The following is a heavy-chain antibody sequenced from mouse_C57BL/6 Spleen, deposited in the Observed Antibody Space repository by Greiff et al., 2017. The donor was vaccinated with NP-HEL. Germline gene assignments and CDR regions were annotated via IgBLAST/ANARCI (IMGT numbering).Heavy chain of an antibody. J-gene: IGHJ2*01. Sequence: QVQLQQSGPELVKPGASVKISCKASGYAFSSSWMNWVKQRPGKGLEWIGRIYPGDGDTNYNGKFKGKATLTADKSSSTAYMQLSSLTSEDSAVYFCARSLFYYDSPFDYWGKGTTLTVSS. V-gene: IGHV1-82*01. CDR2: IYPGDGDT. D-gene: IGHD2-4*01. CDR1: GYAFSSSW. CDR3: ARSLFYYDSPFDY.